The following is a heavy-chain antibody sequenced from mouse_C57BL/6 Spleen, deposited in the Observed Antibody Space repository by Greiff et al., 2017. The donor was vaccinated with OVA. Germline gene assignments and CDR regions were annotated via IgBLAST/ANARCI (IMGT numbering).Heavy chain of an antibody. D-gene: IGHD2-3*01. J-gene: IGHJ2*01. CDR1: GYTFNDYA. CDR3: VDGYYGNYFDY. V-gene: IGHV1-67*01. CDR2: ISNYYGDA. Sequence: VQLQESGPELVRPGVSVKISCKGSGYTFNDYAMHWVKQSHAKSLEGIGVISNYYGDASYNQKFKDKSTMTVDKSSSTAYMELARLTSEDSAVYYCVDGYYGNYFDYWGQGTTLTVSS.